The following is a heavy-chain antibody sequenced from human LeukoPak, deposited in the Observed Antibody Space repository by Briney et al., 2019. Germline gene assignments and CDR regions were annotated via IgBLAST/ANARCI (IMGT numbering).Heavy chain of an antibody. CDR2: TSAYNGNT. V-gene: IGHV1-18*01. Sequence: ASGKVSCKASGYTFTSYGISWVRQAPGQGLEWMGSTSAYNGNTNYAQKLQGRVNTTTETSTSTAYMELRSLRSDDTAVYYCARAGGNDYWGQGTLVTVSS. D-gene: IGHD4-23*01. CDR1: GYTFTSYG. J-gene: IGHJ4*02. CDR3: ARAGGNDY.